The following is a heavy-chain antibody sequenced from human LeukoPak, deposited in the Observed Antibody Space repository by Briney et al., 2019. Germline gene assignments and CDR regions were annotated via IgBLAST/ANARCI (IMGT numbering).Heavy chain of an antibody. CDR2: IIPIFGTA. CDR3: ARDRPITGTTPRGYFDY. CDR1: GGTFSSYA. V-gene: IGHV1-69*13. Sequence: SVKVSCKASGGTFSSYAISWVRQAPGQGLEWMGGIIPIFGTANYAQKFQGRVTITADESTSTAYMELSSLRSEDTAVYYCARDRPITGTTPRGYFDYWGQGTLVTVSS. J-gene: IGHJ4*02. D-gene: IGHD1-20*01.